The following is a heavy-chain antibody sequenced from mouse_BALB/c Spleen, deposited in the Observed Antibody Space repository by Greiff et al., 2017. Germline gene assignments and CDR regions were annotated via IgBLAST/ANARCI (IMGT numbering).Heavy chain of an antibody. D-gene: IGHD1-1*02. Sequence: QVQLQQSGAELARPGASVKLSCKASGYTFTSYWMQWVKQRPGQGLEWIGAIYPGDGDTRYTQKFKGKATLTADKSSSTAYMQLSSLASEDSAVYYCARGGGSFDYWGQGTTLTVSS. CDR1: GYTFTSYW. V-gene: IGHV1-87*01. J-gene: IGHJ2*01. CDR2: IYPGDGDT. CDR3: ARGGGSFDY.